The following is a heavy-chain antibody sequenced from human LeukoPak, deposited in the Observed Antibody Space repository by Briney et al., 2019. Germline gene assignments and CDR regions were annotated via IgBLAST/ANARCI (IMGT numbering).Heavy chain of an antibody. D-gene: IGHD3-22*01. CDR2: IYYSGST. V-gene: IGHV4-39*07. CDR1: GGSISSSSYY. CDR3: AGSSGYDSHALHFDY. Sequence: SETLSLTCTVSGGSISSSSYYWGWIRQPPGKGLEWIGSIYYSGSTYYNPSLKSRVTISVDTSKNQFSLKLSSVTAADTAVYYCAGSSGYDSHALHFDYWGQGTLVTVSS. J-gene: IGHJ4*02.